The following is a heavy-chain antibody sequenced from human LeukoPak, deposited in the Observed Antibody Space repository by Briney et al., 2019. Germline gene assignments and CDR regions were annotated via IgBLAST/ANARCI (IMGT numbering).Heavy chain of an antibody. D-gene: IGHD5-18*01. J-gene: IGHJ6*02. V-gene: IGHV3-30-3*01. CDR3: ARGVDTAHTLNYYYGMDV. CDR2: ISYDGSNK. CDR1: GFTFSSYA. Sequence: GGSLRLSCAAPGFTFSSYAMHWVRQAPGKGLEWVAVISYDGSNKYYADSVKGRFTISRDNSKNTLYLQMNSLRAEDTAVYYCARGVDTAHTLNYYYGMDVWGQGTTVTVSS.